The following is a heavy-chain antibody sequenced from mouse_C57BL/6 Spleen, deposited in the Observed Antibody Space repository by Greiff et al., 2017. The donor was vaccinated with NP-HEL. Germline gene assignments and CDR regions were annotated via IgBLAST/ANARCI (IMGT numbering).Heavy chain of an antibody. CDR2: IDPSDSYT. J-gene: IGHJ3*01. Sequence: QVQLQQPGAELVMPGASVKLSCKASGYTFTSYWMHWVKQRPGQGLEWIGEIDPSDSYTNYNQKFKGKSTLTVDKSSSTAYMQLSSLTSEYSAVYYCARGSFAYWGQGTLVTVSA. CDR3: ARGSFAY. V-gene: IGHV1-69*01. CDR1: GYTFTSYW.